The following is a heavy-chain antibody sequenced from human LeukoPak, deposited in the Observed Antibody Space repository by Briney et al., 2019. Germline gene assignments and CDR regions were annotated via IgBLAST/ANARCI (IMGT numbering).Heavy chain of an antibody. D-gene: IGHD6-13*01. CDR2: ISWNSGVI. CDR3: GGSRSFF. J-gene: IGHJ4*02. Sequence: GGSLRLSCAASGFTFDDYAIHWVRQGPGEGLEWVSGISWNSGVIGYADSVKGRFSISRDNSKNTLYLQMNSLRADDTAVYYCGGSRSFFWGQGTLVTVSS. CDR1: GFTFDDYA. V-gene: IGHV3-9*01.